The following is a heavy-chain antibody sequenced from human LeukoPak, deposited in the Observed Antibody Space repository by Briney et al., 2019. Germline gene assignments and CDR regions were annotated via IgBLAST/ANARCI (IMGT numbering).Heavy chain of an antibody. CDR1: GYSFNDYY. Sequence: ASVKVSCKASGYSFNDYYMHWVRQVPGQGFEWMGWINPNSGGTNYAQKFQGRVTMTRDTSISTAYMELSRLRSDDTAVYYCARDYYDSSGPQDYWGQGTLGTVSS. V-gene: IGHV1-2*02. CDR2: INPNSGGT. CDR3: ARDYYDSSGPQDY. J-gene: IGHJ4*02. D-gene: IGHD3-22*01.